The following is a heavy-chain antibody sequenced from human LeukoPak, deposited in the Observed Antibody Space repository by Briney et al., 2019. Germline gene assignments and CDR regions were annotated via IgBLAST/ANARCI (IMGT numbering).Heavy chain of an antibody. CDR2: INPSGGGT. J-gene: IGHJ4*02. V-gene: IGHV1-46*01. CDR1: GYTFTSYY. CDR3: ASVKFCCSSTSCYNDY. Sequence: ASVKVSCKASGYTFTSYYMHWVRQAPGRGLEWMGIINPSGGGTSYAQKFQGRVTMTRDASTNTVYMELSRLRSDDTAVYYCASVKFCCSSTSCYNDYWGQGTLVTVSS. D-gene: IGHD2-2*02.